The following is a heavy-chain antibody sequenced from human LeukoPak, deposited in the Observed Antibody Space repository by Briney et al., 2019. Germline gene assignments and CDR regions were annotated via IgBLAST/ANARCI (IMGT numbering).Heavy chain of an antibody. CDR2: IYYSGST. V-gene: IGHV4-59*08. D-gene: IGHD3-22*01. CDR1: GGSFSGYY. CDR3: ASALYYYDSSGYYHKWFDP. J-gene: IGHJ5*02. Sequence: PSETLSLTCAVYGGSFSGYYWSWIRQPPGKGLEWIGYIYYSGSTNYNLSLKSRVTISVDTSKNQFSLKLSSVTAADTAVYYCASALYYYDSSGYYHKWFDPWGQGTLVTVSS.